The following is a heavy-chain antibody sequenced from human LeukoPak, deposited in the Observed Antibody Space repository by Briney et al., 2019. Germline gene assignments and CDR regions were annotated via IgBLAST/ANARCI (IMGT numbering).Heavy chain of an antibody. V-gene: IGHV3-20*04. CDR1: GFTFDDYG. Sequence: EGSLRLSCAASGFTFDDYGMSWVRQAPGKGLEWVSGINWNGGSTGYADSVKGRFTISRDNAKNSLYLQMNSLGAEDTALYYCARLVGGGSGTIGGQGTLVTVSS. CDR2: INWNGGST. D-gene: IGHD3-10*01. J-gene: IGHJ4*02. CDR3: ARLVGGGSGTI.